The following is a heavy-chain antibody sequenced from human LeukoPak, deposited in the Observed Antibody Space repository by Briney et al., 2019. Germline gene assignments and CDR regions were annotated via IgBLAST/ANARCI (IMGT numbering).Heavy chain of an antibody. CDR3: AKDSMVRGV. J-gene: IGHJ3*01. CDR1: GFTFSSYA. D-gene: IGHD3-10*01. Sequence: GRSLRLSCAASGFTFSSYAMHWVRQAPGKGLEWVAVISYDGSNKYYADSVKGRFTISRDNSKNTLYLQMNSLRAEDTAVYYCAKDSMVRGVWGQGTMVTVSS. CDR2: ISYDGSNK. V-gene: IGHV3-30-3*01.